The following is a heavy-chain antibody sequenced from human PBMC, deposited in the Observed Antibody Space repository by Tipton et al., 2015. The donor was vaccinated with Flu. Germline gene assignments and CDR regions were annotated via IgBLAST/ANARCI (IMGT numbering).Heavy chain of an antibody. CDR1: GFIFDDFA. CDR2: LSRNGGTI. J-gene: IGHJ4*02. CDR3: AKGPGLIPVASYYFDS. V-gene: IGHV3-9*01. Sequence: SLRLSCAASGFIFDDFAMHWVRQVQGTGKEWVSGLSRNGGTIRYAVSVKGRCTISRDNAKNSLYLEMHDLTPEETAFYYWAKGPGLIPVASYYFDSLGQGTLVTVSS. D-gene: IGHD2-21*01.